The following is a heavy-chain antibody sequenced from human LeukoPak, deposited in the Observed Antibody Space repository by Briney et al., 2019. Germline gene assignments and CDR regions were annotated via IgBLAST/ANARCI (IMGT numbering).Heavy chain of an antibody. CDR1: GYSFTSYW. D-gene: IGHD3-9*01. CDR3: ARPLEGYYDILTGYYFDAFDI. J-gene: IGHJ3*02. V-gene: IGHV5-51*01. Sequence: GASLKISCKGSGYSFTSYWIGWVRQMPGKGLEWMGIIYPGDSDTRYSPSFQGQVPISADKFISTAYLQWSSLKASDTAMYYCARPLEGYYDILTGYYFDAFDIWGHGTMVTVFS. CDR2: IYPGDSDT.